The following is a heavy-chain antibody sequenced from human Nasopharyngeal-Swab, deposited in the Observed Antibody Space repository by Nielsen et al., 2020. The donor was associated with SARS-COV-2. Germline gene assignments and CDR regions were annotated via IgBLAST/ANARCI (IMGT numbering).Heavy chain of an antibody. D-gene: IGHD2-2*01. Sequence: ASVKVSCKASGYTFTSYYMHWVRHAPGQGLEWMGIINPSGGSTSYEQKFQGRVTMTRDTSTSTVYMELSSLRSEDTAVYYCARGYCSSTSCYVRGNYFDYWGQGTLVTVSS. V-gene: IGHV1-46*01. CDR2: INPSGGST. CDR3: ARGYCSSTSCYVRGNYFDY. CDR1: GYTFTSYY. J-gene: IGHJ4*02.